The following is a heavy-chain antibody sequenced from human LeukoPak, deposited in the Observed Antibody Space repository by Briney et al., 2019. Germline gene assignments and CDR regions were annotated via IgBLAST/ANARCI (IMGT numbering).Heavy chain of an antibody. CDR2: IYYSGST. V-gene: IGHV4-59*01. CDR3: ARSSFWFGELLGFDY. J-gene: IGHJ4*02. CDR1: GGSISSYY. D-gene: IGHD3-10*01. Sequence: SETLSLTCTVSGGSISSYYWSWIRQPPGKGLEWIGYIYYSGSTNYNPSLKSRVTISVDTSKNQFSLKLSSVTAADTAVYYCARSSFWFGELLGFDYWGQGTLVTVSS.